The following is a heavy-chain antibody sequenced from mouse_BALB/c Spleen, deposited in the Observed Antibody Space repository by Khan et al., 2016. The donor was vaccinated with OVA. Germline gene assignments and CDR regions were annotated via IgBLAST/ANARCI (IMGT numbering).Heavy chain of an antibody. CDR2: IIPTNDYT. D-gene: IGHD2-14*01. Sequence: QVQLQQSETELARPGASVKMSCKASGYTFTTYTIHWVKQRPGQGLEWIGYIIPTNDYTNYNQKFKDRATLTADKSSSTAYMQLSSLTSEDSALYYLAREGAYYRSDGWFAYWGQGTLVTVSA. J-gene: IGHJ3*01. V-gene: IGHV1-4*01. CDR1: GYTFTTYT. CDR3: AREGAYYRSDGWFAY.